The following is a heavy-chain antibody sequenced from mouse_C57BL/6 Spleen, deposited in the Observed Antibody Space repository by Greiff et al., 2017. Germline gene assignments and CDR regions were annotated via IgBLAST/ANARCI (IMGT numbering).Heavy chain of an antibody. CDR2: IDPSDSYT. Sequence: QVQLQQPGAELVKPGASVKLSCKASGYTFTSYWMQWVKQRPRQGLEWIGEIDPSDSYTNYNQKFKGKATLTVDTSSSTAYMQLSSLTSEDSAVYYCARRGLLLPYAMDYWGQGTSVTVSS. D-gene: IGHD2-3*01. J-gene: IGHJ4*01. V-gene: IGHV1-50*01. CDR3: ARRGLLLPYAMDY. CDR1: GYTFTSYW.